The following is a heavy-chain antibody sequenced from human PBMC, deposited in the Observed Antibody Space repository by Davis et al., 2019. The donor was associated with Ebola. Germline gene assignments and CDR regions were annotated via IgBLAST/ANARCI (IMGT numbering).Heavy chain of an antibody. Sequence: GESLKTPCAAPGFTFSDYYMSWIRQAPGTGLEWVSYISSSGFTIYYADSVKGRFTISRDNSKNTLYLQMNSLRAEDTAVYYCARRDIARFLEWSRYYYYGMDVWGQGTMVTVSS. J-gene: IGHJ6*02. V-gene: IGHV3-11*04. D-gene: IGHD3-3*01. CDR3: ARRDIARFLEWSRYYYYGMDV. CDR1: GFTFSDYY. CDR2: ISSSGFTI.